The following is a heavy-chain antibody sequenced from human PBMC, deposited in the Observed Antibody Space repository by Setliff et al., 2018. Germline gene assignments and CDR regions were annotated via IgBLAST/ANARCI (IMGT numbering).Heavy chain of an antibody. CDR2: ISYSATT. D-gene: IGHD6-6*01. V-gene: IGHV4-31*03. CDR3: VRATEKFVLYSSSSNPFDI. Sequence: KASETLSLTCTVSGGSISSSNYYWGWIRQPPGQGLEWIGYISYSATTSYNPSLKSRISISMHTSRDQLSLQLTAVTAADTAMYYCVRATEKFVLYSSSSNPFDIWGQGTMVTVSS. CDR1: GGSISSSNYY. J-gene: IGHJ3*02.